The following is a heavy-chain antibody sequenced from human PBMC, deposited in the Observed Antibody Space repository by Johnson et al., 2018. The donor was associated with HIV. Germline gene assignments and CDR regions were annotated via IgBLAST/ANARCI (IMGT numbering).Heavy chain of an antibody. Sequence: VQLVESGGGLVQPGGSLRLSCAASGFTFSSYWMHWVRQAPGKGLVWVSRINSDGSSTSYADTGKGRFTLSRDNAKNPRYLQMNSLRAEDQAVYYCARDHRAYCGGDCYSDAFDIWGQGTMVTVSS. CDR1: GFTFSSYW. J-gene: IGHJ3*02. CDR3: ARDHRAYCGGDCYSDAFDI. CDR2: INSDGSST. V-gene: IGHV3-74*01. D-gene: IGHD2-21*02.